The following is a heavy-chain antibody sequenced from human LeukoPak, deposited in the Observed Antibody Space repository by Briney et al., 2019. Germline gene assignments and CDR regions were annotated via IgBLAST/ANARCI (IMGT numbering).Heavy chain of an antibody. Sequence: GGSLRLSCAASGFIFISYGMHWVRQAPGKGLEWVAFIRYDGSKKDYADSVKGRFTISRDNSKNTLYLQMNSLRAEDTAVYYCAKGSNVDERSFQHWGQGTLVTVSS. CDR3: AKGSNVDERSFQH. V-gene: IGHV3-30*02. CDR1: GFIFISYG. D-gene: IGHD3-10*01. J-gene: IGHJ1*01. CDR2: IRYDGSKK.